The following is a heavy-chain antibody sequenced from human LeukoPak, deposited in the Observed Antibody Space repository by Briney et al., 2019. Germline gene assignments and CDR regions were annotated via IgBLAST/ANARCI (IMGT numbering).Heavy chain of an antibody. CDR2: ISSSSSYI. CDR1: GFTFSSYS. J-gene: IGHJ4*02. CDR3: ARDLRSSGWYYFDY. V-gene: IGHV3-21*01. Sequence: PGGSLRLSCAASGFTFSSYSMNWVRQAPGKGLEWVSSISSSSSYIYYADSVKGRFTISRDNAKNSLYLQMNSLRAEDRAVYYCARDLRSSGWYYFDYWGQGTLVTVSS. D-gene: IGHD6-19*01.